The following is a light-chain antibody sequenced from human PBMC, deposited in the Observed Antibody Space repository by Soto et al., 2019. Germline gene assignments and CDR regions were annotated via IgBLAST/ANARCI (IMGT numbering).Light chain of an antibody. J-gene: IGKJ4*01. CDR1: QDISGW. CDR3: QQYSTRSGVT. Sequence: IQMTQSPSTLSASVGDRVIITCRASQDISGWLAWYQQKPGKAPKLLVFDASSLEDGVPSRFSGSGSGTEFTLTVSNLQSDDFATYYCQQYSTRSGVTFGGGTKVEI. CDR2: DAS. V-gene: IGKV1-5*01.